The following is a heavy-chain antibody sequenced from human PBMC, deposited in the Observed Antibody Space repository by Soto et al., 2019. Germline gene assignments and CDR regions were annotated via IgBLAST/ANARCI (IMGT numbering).Heavy chain of an antibody. J-gene: IGHJ3*02. Sequence: DSLTISGKASGYSFSFYWIGLVRQMRGKGLEWMAIMYPDDSDIRYSPSFEAHVTISADKSTSTALLQWSSLKASDTAMYYCATAYVYDFENSNYYRDAFDIWGQGTLVTVSS. D-gene: IGHD3-22*01. CDR1: GYSFSFYW. V-gene: IGHV5-51*01. CDR3: ATAYVYDFENSNYYRDAFDI. CDR2: MYPDDSDI.